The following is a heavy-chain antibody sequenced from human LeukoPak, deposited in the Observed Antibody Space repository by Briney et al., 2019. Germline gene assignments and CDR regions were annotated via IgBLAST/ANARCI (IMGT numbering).Heavy chain of an antibody. Sequence: GGSLRLSCAASGFTFDDYAMHWVRHAPGKGLEWVSLISGDGGSTYYADSVKGRFTISRDNSKNSLYLQMNSLRTEDTALYYCAKDAYYDYVWGSYRYRPDYFDYWGQGTLVTVSS. CDR2: ISGDGGST. J-gene: IGHJ4*02. V-gene: IGHV3-43*02. CDR3: AKDAYYDYVWGSYRYRPDYFDY. CDR1: GFTFDDYA. D-gene: IGHD3-16*02.